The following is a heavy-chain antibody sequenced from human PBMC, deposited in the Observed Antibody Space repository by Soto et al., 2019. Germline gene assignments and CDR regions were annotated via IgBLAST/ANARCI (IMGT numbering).Heavy chain of an antibody. Sequence: PGGSLRLSCAASGFTFSSYLMSWVRQAPGKGLEWVANIKQDGSEKYYVDSVKDRFTIYRDNAKTSLYLKMNSLRADDTAVYYCARLARGWLFQETNDYWGQGTLVTVSS. CDR2: IKQDGSEK. CDR3: ARLARGWLFQETNDY. V-gene: IGHV3-7*01. J-gene: IGHJ4*02. CDR1: GFTFSSYL. D-gene: IGHD3-22*01.